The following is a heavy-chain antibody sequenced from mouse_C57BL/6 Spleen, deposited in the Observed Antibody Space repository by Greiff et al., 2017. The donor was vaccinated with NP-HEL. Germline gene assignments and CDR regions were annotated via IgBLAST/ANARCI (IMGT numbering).Heavy chain of an antibody. CDR1: GYTFTEYT. CDR3: ARHEPPIYYDYDEDGYFDV. J-gene: IGHJ1*03. V-gene: IGHV1-62-2*01. CDR2: FYPGSGSI. D-gene: IGHD2-4*01. Sequence: QVQLKESGAELVKPGASVKLSCKASGYTFTEYTIHWVKQRSGQGLEWIGWFYPGSGSIKYNEKFKDKATLTADKSSSTVYMELSRLTSEDSAVYFCARHEPPIYYDYDEDGYFDVWGTGTTVTVSS.